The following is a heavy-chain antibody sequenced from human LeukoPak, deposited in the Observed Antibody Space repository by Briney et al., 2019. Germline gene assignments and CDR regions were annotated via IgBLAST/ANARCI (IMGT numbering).Heavy chain of an antibody. J-gene: IGHJ5*02. D-gene: IGHD3-3*01. Sequence: PSETLSLTCTVSGGSISSYYWGWIRQPPGKGLEWIGSIYYSGSTYYNPSLKSRVTISVDTSKNQFSLKLSSVTAADTAVYYCARQSIRSYNWFDPWGQGTLVTVSS. CDR1: GGSISSYY. V-gene: IGHV4-39*01. CDR3: ARQSIRSYNWFDP. CDR2: IYYSGST.